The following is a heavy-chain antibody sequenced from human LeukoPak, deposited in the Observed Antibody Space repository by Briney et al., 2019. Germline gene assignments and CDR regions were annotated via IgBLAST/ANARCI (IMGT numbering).Heavy chain of an antibody. CDR1: VGTFSSYA. Sequence: SVKLSCKASVGTFSSYAISWVRQAPGQGLEWMGRIIPILGIANYAQKFQGRVTITADKSTSTAYMELSSLRSEDTAVYYCALIVGANYYFDYWGQGTLVTVSS. V-gene: IGHV1-69*04. CDR2: IIPILGIA. J-gene: IGHJ4*02. CDR3: ALIVGANYYFDY. D-gene: IGHD1-26*01.